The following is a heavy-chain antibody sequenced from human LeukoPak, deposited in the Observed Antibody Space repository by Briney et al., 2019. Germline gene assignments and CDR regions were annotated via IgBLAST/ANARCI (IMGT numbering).Heavy chain of an antibody. J-gene: IGHJ3*02. D-gene: IGHD3-10*01. CDR1: GGSISSGGYS. CDR2: IYHSGST. V-gene: IGHV4-30-2*01. Sequence: SQTLSLTCAVSGGSISSGGYSWSWIRQPPGKGLEWIGYIYHSGSTYYNPSLKSRVTISVDRSKNQFSLKLSSVTAADTAVYYCAITTMVRGVGDAFDIWGQGTMVTVSS. CDR3: AITTMVRGVGDAFDI.